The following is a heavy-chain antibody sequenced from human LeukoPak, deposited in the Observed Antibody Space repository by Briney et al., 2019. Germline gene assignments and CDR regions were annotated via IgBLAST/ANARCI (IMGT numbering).Heavy chain of an antibody. CDR2: VNPTSGQT. V-gene: IGHV1-8*01. D-gene: IGHD2-15*01. Sequence: SSVKVSCKASGYTFTRYDVNWVGQASGQGLEWLGWVNPTSGQTGYAQKFQGRVTMTTNTSISTAYMELSNLRSEHTAVYYCARGAPGSYCSGGSCPYFDYWGQGTLVSVSS. CDR3: ARGAPGSYCSGGSCPYFDY. CDR1: GYTFTRYD. J-gene: IGHJ4*02.